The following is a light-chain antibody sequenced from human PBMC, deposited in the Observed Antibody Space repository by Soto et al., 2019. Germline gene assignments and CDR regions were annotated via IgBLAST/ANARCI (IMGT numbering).Light chain of an antibody. V-gene: IGKV1-9*01. Sequence: IQLTQSPSSLSTSLGDIVTITGRASQGISSYLAWYQQKPGKAAKLLIYAAYPLQGGVTSRFSGSGSGTDFTLTINSLQPEDLETYYCQPINTYPITFGQGTRLEIK. CDR2: AAY. J-gene: IGKJ5*01. CDR1: QGISSY. CDR3: QPINTYPIT.